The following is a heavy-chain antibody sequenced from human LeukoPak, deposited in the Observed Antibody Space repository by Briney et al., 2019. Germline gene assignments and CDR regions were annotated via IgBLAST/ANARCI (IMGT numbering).Heavy chain of an antibody. CDR2: IKSKTDGGTT. J-gene: IGHJ4*02. CDR1: GFTFSTYS. D-gene: IGHD2-2*01. V-gene: IGHV3-15*01. CDR3: TTVGYCSSTSCSYFDY. Sequence: PGGSLGLSCAASGFTFSTYSMNWVRQAPGKGLEWVGRIKSKTDGGTTDYAAPVKGRFTISRDDSKNTLYLQMNSLKTEDTAVYYCTTVGYCSSTSCSYFDYWGQGTLVTVSS.